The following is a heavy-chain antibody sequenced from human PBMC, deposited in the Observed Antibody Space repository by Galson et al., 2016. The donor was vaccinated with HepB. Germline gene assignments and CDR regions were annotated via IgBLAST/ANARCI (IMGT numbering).Heavy chain of an antibody. CDR1: GYTFTNYG. CDR2: ISAYNGDT. D-gene: IGHD3-22*01. Sequence: SVKVSCKASGYTFTNYGISWVRQAPGQGLEWMGWISAYNGDTNYAQRVQGRVTLTTDTSTSTAYMELRSLRSDDTAVYYCARYPSYYDQHVDYWGQGTLVTVSS. CDR3: ARYPSYYDQHVDY. J-gene: IGHJ4*02. V-gene: IGHV1-18*01.